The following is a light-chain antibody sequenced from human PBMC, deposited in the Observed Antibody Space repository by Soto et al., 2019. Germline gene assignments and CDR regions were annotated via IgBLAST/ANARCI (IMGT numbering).Light chain of an antibody. Sequence: EIVMTQSPATLSVPPGERATLSCRASQSLSSNLAWYQQKPGQAPRLLIYGASTRATGVPGRFSGSASGTEFTLTISSLQSEDIAVYYCQQYDNWPRTFGQGTKVEIK. V-gene: IGKV3-15*01. CDR1: QSLSSN. J-gene: IGKJ1*01. CDR2: GAS. CDR3: QQYDNWPRT.